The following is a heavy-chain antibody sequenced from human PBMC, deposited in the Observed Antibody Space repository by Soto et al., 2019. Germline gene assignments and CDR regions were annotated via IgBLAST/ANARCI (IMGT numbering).Heavy chain of an antibody. CDR2: IIGSGVDT. D-gene: IGHD2-15*01. Sequence: GESLKISCAASGFTFGSYAMNLVRQTPGKGLEWVSSIIGSGVDTYYADSVKGRFTISRDNSKNTLYLQMNSLRAEDTAVYYCAKGFLGSCRGARCYSFDFWGQGTPVTVSS. CDR3: AKGFLGSCRGARCYSFDF. CDR1: GFTFGSYA. J-gene: IGHJ4*02. V-gene: IGHV3-23*01.